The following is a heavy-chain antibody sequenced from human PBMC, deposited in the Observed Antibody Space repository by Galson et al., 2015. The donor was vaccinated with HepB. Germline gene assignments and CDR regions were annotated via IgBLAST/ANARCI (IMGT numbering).Heavy chain of an antibody. V-gene: IGHV3-9*01. CDR2: ISWNSGSI. J-gene: IGHJ4*02. CDR1: GFTFNDYA. Sequence: SLRLSCAASGFTFNDYAMHWVRQAPGKGLEWVSGISWNSGSIGYADSVKGRFTISRDNAKNSLYLQMNSLRAEDTALYYFAKDMYSGYDSEGYFDYWGQGTLVTVSS. CDR3: AKDMYSGYDSEGYFDY. D-gene: IGHD5-12*01.